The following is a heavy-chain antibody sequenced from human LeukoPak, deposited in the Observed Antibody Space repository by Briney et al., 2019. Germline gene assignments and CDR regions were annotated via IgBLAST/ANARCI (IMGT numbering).Heavy chain of an antibody. CDR3: ASGQGNCDY. CDR1: GFTFDDYG. V-gene: IGHV3-20*04. CDR2: IKWNGCST. J-gene: IGHJ4*02. Sequence: GGSLRLSCAAAGFTFDDYGMSWVRHAPGKGLEWVSGIKWNGCSTGYADSVKGRFTISRDNAKNCLYLQMNSLRAEDTALYYCASGQGNCDYWGKGTRVTVSS.